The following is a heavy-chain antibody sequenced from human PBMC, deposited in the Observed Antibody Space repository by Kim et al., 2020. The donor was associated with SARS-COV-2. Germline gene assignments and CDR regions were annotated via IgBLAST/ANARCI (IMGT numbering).Heavy chain of an antibody. Sequence: GGSLRLSCAASGFTVSSNYMSWVRQAPGKGLEWVSVIYSGGSTYYADSVKGRFTISRHNSKNTLYLQMNSLRAEDTAVYYCATDCSGDCPNFDYWGQGTLVTVSS. V-gene: IGHV3-53*04. D-gene: IGHD2-21*02. CDR1: GFTVSSNY. CDR3: ATDCSGDCPNFDY. CDR2: IYSGGST. J-gene: IGHJ4*02.